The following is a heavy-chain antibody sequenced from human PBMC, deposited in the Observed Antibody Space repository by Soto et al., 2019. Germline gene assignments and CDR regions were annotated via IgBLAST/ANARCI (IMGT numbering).Heavy chain of an antibody. D-gene: IGHD6-13*01. CDR3: AGDVAAARGWFGH. CDR2: SYYSAST. J-gene: IGHJ5*02. CDR1: GGSISSGGYY. V-gene: IGHV4-31*03. Sequence: SETLSLTCTVSGGSISSGGYYWSWIRQHPGKGLEWIGYSYYSASTYCNPSLKRRVTISVDTSKIQFSLKLSSVTAADTAVYYFAGDVAAARGWFGHWCHGTLFTVSS.